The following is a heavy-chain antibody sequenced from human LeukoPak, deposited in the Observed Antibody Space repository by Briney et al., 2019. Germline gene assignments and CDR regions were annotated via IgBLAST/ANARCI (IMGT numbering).Heavy chain of an antibody. V-gene: IGHV3-23*01. D-gene: IGHD3-16*02. CDR1: GFTFSSYG. Sequence: PGGSLRLSCAASGFTFSSYGMYWVRQAPGKGLGWVSSISGSGGSRYYADSVKGRFTISRDNSKNTLYLQMNSRRAEEMAVYYCAKGAVDYVWGSYRYDYWGQGTLVTVSS. J-gene: IGHJ4*02. CDR3: AKGAVDYVWGSYRYDY. CDR2: ISGSGGSR.